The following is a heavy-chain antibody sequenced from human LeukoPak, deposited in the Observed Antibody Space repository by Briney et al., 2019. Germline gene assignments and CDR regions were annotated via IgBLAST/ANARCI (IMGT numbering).Heavy chain of an antibody. V-gene: IGHV3-74*01. D-gene: IGHD3-9*01. J-gene: IGHJ6*02. Sequence: GGSLRLSCAASGLTFSSYWMHWVRQAPGKGLVWVSRINSDGSSTSYADSVKGRLTISRDNAKNSLYLQMNSLRAEDTAVYYCARAVGFYDFLTGYYSFPLYGMDVWGQGTTVTVSS. CDR3: ARAVGFYDFLTGYYSFPLYGMDV. CDR1: GLTFSSYW. CDR2: INSDGSST.